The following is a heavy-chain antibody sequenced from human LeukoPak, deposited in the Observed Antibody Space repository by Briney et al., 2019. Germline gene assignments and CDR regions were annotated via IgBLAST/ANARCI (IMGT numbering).Heavy chain of an antibody. Sequence: GGSLRLSCSASGFTFSSYAMHWVRQAPGKGLEWVSYISSSGSTIYFADSVKGRFTISRDNAKNSLYLQMNSLRAEDTAVYYCARARYYYYGMDVWGQGTTVTVSS. CDR1: GFTFSSYA. CDR3: ARARYYYYGMDV. CDR2: ISSSGSTI. V-gene: IGHV3-48*03. J-gene: IGHJ6*02.